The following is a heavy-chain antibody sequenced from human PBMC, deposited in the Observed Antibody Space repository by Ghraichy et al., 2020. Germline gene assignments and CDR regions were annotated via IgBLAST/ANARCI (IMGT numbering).Heavy chain of an antibody. Sequence: SETLSLTCTVSGGSIRSSNYYWGWIRQTPGKGLEWIGSIFYSGSTNYKPSLKSRVSMSVDTSKNQFTLKLSSVTAADTAVYYCATHRDFGTAPLEYWGQGTLITVSS. CDR2: IFYSGST. V-gene: IGHV4-39*01. J-gene: IGHJ4*02. D-gene: IGHD3/OR15-3a*01. CDR1: GGSIRSSNYY. CDR3: ATHRDFGTAPLEY.